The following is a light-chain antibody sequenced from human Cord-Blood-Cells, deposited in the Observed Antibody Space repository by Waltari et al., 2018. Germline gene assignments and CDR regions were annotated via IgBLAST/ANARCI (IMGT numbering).Light chain of an antibody. V-gene: IGKV6-21*01. CDR1: QSIGSS. CDR3: HQSSSLPFT. CDR2: YAS. J-gene: IGKJ3*01. Sequence: EFVLTQSPAFKLVPPKEKVTITCRASQSIGSSLHWYQQKPDQSPKLLIKYASQSFSGVPSRFSGSGSGTDFTLTINSLEAEDAATYYCHQSSSLPFTFGPGTKVDIK.